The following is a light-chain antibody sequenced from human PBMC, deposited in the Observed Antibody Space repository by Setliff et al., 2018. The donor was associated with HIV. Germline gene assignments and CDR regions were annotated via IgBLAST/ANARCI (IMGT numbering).Light chain of an antibody. CDR3: SSFRTSRKFV. CDR2: DVT. CDR1: SSDVGLYNF. Sequence: QSVLTQPASVSGSPGQSITISCTGTSSDVGLYNFVSWYQQHPGKVPKLIIYDVTNQPSGISHRFSGAKSGNTASLTISGLQADDEADYYCSSFRTSRKFVFGTGTKVTVL. V-gene: IGLV2-14*01. J-gene: IGLJ1*01.